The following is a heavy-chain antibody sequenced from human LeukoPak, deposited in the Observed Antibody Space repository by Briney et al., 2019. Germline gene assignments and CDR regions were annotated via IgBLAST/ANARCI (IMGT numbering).Heavy chain of an antibody. D-gene: IGHD5/OR15-5a*01. V-gene: IGHV3-23*01. CDR3: GKDGHCPDSVCPTKIVVAGYVDH. CDR1: RSSPNMYS. Sequence: PGRSLSLSCLVSRSSPNMYSMNCVRQAPGKGLEWVSVIRAEGDPTHYADSVKGRFTISRDNSKNMVYLQMNSLRAEDTAMYYCGKDGHCPDSVCPTKIVVAGYVDHWGQGTLVTVSS. J-gene: IGHJ4*02. CDR2: IRAEGDPT.